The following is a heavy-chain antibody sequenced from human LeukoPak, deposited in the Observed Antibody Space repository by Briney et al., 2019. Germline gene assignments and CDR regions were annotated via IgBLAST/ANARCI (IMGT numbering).Heavy chain of an antibody. J-gene: IGHJ4*02. CDR1: GFTVSSNY. V-gene: IGHV3-53*01. CDR2: IYSGGST. Sequence: GGSLRLSCAASGFTVSSNYMSWVRQASGKGLEWVSDIYSGGSTYYADSVKGRFTISRDNSKNTLYLQMNSLRAEDTAVYYCARDIAYDSSGYYSPHFDYWGQGTLVTVSS. CDR3: ARDIAYDSSGYYSPHFDY. D-gene: IGHD3-22*01.